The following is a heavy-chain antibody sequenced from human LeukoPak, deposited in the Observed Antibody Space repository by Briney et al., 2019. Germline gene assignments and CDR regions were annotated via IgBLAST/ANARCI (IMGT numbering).Heavy chain of an antibody. CDR2: IYYSGCT. V-gene: IGHV4-59*05. D-gene: IGHD6-6*01. J-gene: IGHJ4*02. CDR1: GGSISSYY. CDR3: ARDDEYSSSRVDY. Sequence: PSETLSLTCTVSGGSISSYYWSWIRQPPGKGLEWVGSIYYSGCTYYNPSLKSRVTISVDTSKNQFSLKLSSVAAADTAVYYCARDDEYSSSRVDYWGQGTLVTVSS.